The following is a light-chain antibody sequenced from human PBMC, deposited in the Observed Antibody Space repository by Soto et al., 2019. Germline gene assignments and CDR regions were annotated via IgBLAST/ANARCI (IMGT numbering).Light chain of an antibody. CDR3: QQYGSSPLIT. V-gene: IGKV3-20*01. CDR1: QRLSASD. CDR2: GVS. J-gene: IGKJ5*01. Sequence: EIVLTQSPGTLSLSPGQRATLPCRASQRLSASDIAWYQQKPGQAPKFLIYGVSSRATGIPDRFSGSGSGTDFTLTISRLEPEDFAVYHCQQYGSSPLITFGQGTRLEI.